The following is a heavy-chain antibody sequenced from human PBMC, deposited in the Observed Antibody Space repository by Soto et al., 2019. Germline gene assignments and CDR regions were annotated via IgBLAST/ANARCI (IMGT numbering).Heavy chain of an antibody. CDR2: IISMGDRT. J-gene: IGHJ4*02. CDR3: AKDYTCSGGSCYLFDY. V-gene: IGHV3-23*01. Sequence: EVQLLESGGGLVQPGGSLRLSCAASRFTFNNYAMSWVRQARGKGLEWVSVIISMGDRTNYADSVKGRFTISRDNSKNTLYLQMNSLRDEDTAVYYCAKDYTCSGGSCYLFDYWGQGTLVTVSS. CDR1: RFTFNNYA. D-gene: IGHD2-15*01.